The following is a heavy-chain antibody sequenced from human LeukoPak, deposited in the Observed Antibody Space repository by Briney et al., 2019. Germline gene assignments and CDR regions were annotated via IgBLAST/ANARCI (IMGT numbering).Heavy chain of an antibody. CDR3: ARGGSPSDY. D-gene: IGHD3-16*01. CDR1: GFTFSSYS. J-gene: IGHJ4*02. Sequence: GRSLRLSCAASGFTFSSYSMNWVRQAPGKGLVWVSRIHLDGTITNYADSVRGRFTISRDNAKNTLYLQMNSLRAEDTAVYYCARGGSPSDYWGQGTLVTVSS. V-gene: IGHV3-74*01. CDR2: IHLDGTIT.